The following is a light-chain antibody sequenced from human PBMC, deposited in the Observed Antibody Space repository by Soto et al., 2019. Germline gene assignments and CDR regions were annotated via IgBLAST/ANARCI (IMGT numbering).Light chain of an antibody. J-gene: IGKJ4*01. CDR1: QSVSSSY. V-gene: IGKV3-20*01. CDR3: QQSVSSPLT. Sequence: EIVVTQSPATLSVSPGERATLSCRASQSVSSSYLAWYQQKPGQAPRLLIFGASTRATGIPDRFSGSGSGTDFTLNISRLEPEDFTLYYCQQSVSSPLTFGGGTKVDIK. CDR2: GAS.